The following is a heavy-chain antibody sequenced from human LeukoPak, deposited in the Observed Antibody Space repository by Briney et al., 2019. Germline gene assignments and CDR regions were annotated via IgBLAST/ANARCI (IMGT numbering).Heavy chain of an antibody. Sequence: ASVKVSCKASGYTFTGYYMRWVRQAPGQGLEWMGWINPNSGGTNYAQKFQGRVTMTRDTSISTAYMELSRLRSDDTAVYYCARVGYGGNYGWFDPWGQGTLVTVSS. CDR1: GYTFTGYY. CDR2: INPNSGGT. J-gene: IGHJ5*02. CDR3: ARVGYGGNYGWFDP. V-gene: IGHV1-2*02. D-gene: IGHD4-23*01.